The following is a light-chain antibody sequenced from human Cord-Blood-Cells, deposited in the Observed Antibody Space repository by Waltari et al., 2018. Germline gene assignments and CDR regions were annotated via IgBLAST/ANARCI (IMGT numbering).Light chain of an antibody. CDR3: QQSYSTTST. CDR2: AAS. J-gene: IGKJ1*01. CDR1: QSIGSY. Sequence: DIQMTPSPSSLSASVGDRVTISCRASQSIGSYVSWYQQKPGKAPKLLFYAASRLQSGVPLRFSRSGAATDFALTISSRQPEDFATYYGQQSYSTTSTFGQGTKLEIK. V-gene: IGKV1-39*01.